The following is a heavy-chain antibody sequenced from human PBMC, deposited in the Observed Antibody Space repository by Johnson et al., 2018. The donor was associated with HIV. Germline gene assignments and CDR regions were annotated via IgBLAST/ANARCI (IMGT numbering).Heavy chain of an antibody. D-gene: IGHD6-13*01. J-gene: IGHJ3*02. CDR1: GFTFSSYA. CDR3: ARGKGAAAGLDAFDI. CDR2: ISYDGSNK. Sequence: QVQLVESGGGVVQPGRSLRLSCAASGFTFSSYAMHWVRQAPGKGLAWVAVISYDGSNKYYADSVTGRFTISRDNSKNSLYLQMNSLRAEDTAFYYCARGKGAAAGLDAFDIWGQGTMVTFSS. V-gene: IGHV3-30-3*01.